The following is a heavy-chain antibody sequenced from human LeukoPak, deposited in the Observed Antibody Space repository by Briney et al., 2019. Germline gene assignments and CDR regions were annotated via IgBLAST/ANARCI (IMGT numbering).Heavy chain of an antibody. CDR1: GGSISSYY. D-gene: IGHD6-6*01. CDR3: ARETLLYSSSYNWFDP. J-gene: IGHJ5*02. CDR2: IYYSGST. Sequence: SETLSLTCTVSGGSISSYYWSWIRQPPGKGLEWIGYIYYSGSTNYNPSLKSRVTISVDTSKNQFSLKLSSVTAADTAVYYCARETLLYSSSYNWFDPWGRGTLVTVSS. V-gene: IGHV4-59*01.